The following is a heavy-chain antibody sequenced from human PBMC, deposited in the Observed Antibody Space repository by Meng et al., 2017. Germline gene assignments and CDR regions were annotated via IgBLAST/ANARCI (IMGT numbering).Heavy chain of an antibody. J-gene: IGHJ4*02. CDR2: IYHSGST. CDR3: ARVVAATTLFLDY. CDR1: GGSISSSNW. D-gene: IGHD2-15*01. V-gene: IGHV4-4*02. Sequence: QGPPQEAGPGLVTPSGTLSLTCGVSGGSISSSNWWSWVRQPPGKGLEWIGEIYHSGSTNYNPSLKSRVTISVDKSKNQFSLKLSSVTAADTAVYYCARVVAATTLFLDYWGQGTLVTVSS.